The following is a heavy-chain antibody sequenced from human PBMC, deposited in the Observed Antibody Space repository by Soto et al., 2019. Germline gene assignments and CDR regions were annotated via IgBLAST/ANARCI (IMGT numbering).Heavy chain of an antibody. J-gene: IGHJ3*02. CDR2: IYYSGST. Sequence: QLQLQESGPGLVKPSETLSLTCTVSGGSISSSSYYWGWIRQPPGKGLEWIGSIYYSGSTYYNPSLKSRVTISVDTSKNQFSLKLSSVTAADTAVYYCARPGLIYDHAFDIWGQGTMVTVSS. CDR1: GGSISSSSYY. V-gene: IGHV4-39*01. D-gene: IGHD3-22*01. CDR3: ARPGLIYDHAFDI.